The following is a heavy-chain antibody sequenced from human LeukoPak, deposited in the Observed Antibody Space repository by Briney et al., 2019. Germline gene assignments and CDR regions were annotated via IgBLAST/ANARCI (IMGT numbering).Heavy chain of an antibody. Sequence: GGSLRLSCAASGFTFSSYWMSWVRQAPGKGLEWVANIKQDGSEKYYVDSVKGRFTISRDNAKNSLYLQMNSLRADDTAVYYCARDQDEAYWSGFDSWGQGTLVTVSS. CDR1: GFTFSSYW. D-gene: IGHD3-3*01. CDR2: IKQDGSEK. J-gene: IGHJ4*02. CDR3: ARDQDEAYWSGFDS. V-gene: IGHV3-7*01.